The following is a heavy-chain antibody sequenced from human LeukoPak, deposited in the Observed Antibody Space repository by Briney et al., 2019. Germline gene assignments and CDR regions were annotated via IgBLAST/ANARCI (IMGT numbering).Heavy chain of an antibody. D-gene: IGHD3-10*01. CDR2: INPSGGST. J-gene: IGHJ4*02. V-gene: IGHV1-46*01. CDR1: GYTFTSYY. CDR3: ARSSNPYGSGP. Sequence: GASVKVSCKASGYTFTSYYMHWVRQAPGQGLEWMGIINPSGGSTIYAQKFQGRVTMTRDTSTSTVYMELSSLRSEDTAVYYCARSSNPYGSGPWGQGTLVTVSS.